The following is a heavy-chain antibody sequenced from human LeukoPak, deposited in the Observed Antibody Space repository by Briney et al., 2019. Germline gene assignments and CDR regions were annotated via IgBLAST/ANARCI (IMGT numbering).Heavy chain of an antibody. J-gene: IGHJ4*02. CDR1: GYSFTSYW. CDR2: IYPGDSDT. V-gene: IGHV5-51*01. CDR3: ARPRPNYDILTGYPYYFDY. D-gene: IGHD3-9*01. Sequence: GESLKISCKGSGYSFTSYWIGWVRQMPGKGLEWMGIIYPGDSDTRYSPSFQGQVTISADKSISTAYLQWSSLKASDTAMYYCARPRPNYDILTGYPYYFDYWGQGTLVTVSS.